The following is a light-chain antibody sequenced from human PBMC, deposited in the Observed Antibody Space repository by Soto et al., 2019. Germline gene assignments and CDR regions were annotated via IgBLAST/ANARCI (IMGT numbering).Light chain of an antibody. CDR1: QSVSSSY. V-gene: IGKV3-20*01. J-gene: IGKJ3*01. CDR2: GAS. Sequence: IVLTQSPGTLSLSPGERATLSCRASQSVSSSYLAWYQQKPGQAPRLLIYGASSRATGIPDRFSGSGSGTDFTLTISRLEPEDFAVYYCQQYGSSPCFGPGTKVDIK. CDR3: QQYGSSPC.